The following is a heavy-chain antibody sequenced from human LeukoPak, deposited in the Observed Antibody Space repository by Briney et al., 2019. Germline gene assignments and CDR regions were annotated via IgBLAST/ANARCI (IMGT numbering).Heavy chain of an antibody. Sequence: SETLSLTCTVSGGSISSYYWSWIRQPPGKGLECIGYIYYSGSTNYNPSLKSRVTISVDTSRNQFSLKLSSVTAADTAVYYCARDRGAAGASDYWGQGTLVTVSS. CDR3: ARDRGAAGASDY. D-gene: IGHD6-25*01. V-gene: IGHV4-59*01. CDR2: IYYSGST. J-gene: IGHJ4*02. CDR1: GGSISSYY.